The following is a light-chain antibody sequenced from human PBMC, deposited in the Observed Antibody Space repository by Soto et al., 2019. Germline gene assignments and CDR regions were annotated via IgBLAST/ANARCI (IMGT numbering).Light chain of an antibody. Sequence: QSVLTQPPTVSGALGQTVTISCPGSSSNIGEGFDVNWYHQLTGTGPKLLTHGNSNRPAGVPDRCSGSNSGTSASLAITGLQAEDYAEYFCQSYDSSLSGYVFGTGTKVTVL. J-gene: IGLJ1*01. CDR2: GNS. CDR1: SSNIGEGFD. CDR3: QSYDSSLSGYV. V-gene: IGLV1-40*01.